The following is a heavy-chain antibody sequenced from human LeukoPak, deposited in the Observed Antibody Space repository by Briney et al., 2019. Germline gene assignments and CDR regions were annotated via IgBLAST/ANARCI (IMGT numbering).Heavy chain of an antibody. J-gene: IGHJ5*02. Sequence: SGTLSLTCAVSGVSISSRSWWTWVRQPPGKGLEWIGEIYYSGSTNYNPSLTSRVTISIDQSKNHFSLKLNSVTAADTAVYYCAKQRDGRGWARWFDPWGQGTLVTVSS. CDR1: GVSISSRSW. CDR2: IYYSGST. D-gene: IGHD1/OR15-1a*01. V-gene: IGHV4-4*02. CDR3: AKQRDGRGWARWFDP.